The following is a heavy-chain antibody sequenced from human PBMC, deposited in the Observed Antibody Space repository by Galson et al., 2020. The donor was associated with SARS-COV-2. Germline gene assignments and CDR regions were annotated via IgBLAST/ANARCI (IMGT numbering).Heavy chain of an antibody. V-gene: IGHV3-33*06. D-gene: IGHD3-3*01. CDR2: IWYDGSNK. Sequence: QLGESLKISCAASGLTFSSYGMHWVRQAPGKGLEWVAVIWYDGSNKYYADSVKGRFTISRDNSKNTLYLQMNSLRAEDTAVYYCAKDRAISEEGTDYWGQGTLVTVSS. CDR1: GLTFSSYG. CDR3: AKDRAISEEGTDY. J-gene: IGHJ4*02.